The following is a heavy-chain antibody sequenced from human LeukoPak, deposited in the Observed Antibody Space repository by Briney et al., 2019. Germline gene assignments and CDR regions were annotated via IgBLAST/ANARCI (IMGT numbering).Heavy chain of an antibody. J-gene: IGHJ4*02. CDR2: INPSGGST. D-gene: IGHD6-13*01. CDR1: GYTFTSYY. V-gene: IGHV1-46*01. Sequence: ASVKVSCKASGYTFTSYYMHWVRQAPGQGLEWMGIINPSGGSTSYAQEFQGRVTMTRDTSTSTVYMELSSLRSEDTAVYYCAVISGYSSSWHSFYIDYWGQGTLVTVSS. CDR3: AVISGYSSSWHSFYIDY.